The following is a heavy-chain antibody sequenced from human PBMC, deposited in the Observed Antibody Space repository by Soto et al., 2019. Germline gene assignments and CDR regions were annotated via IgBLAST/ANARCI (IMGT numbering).Heavy chain of an antibody. D-gene: IGHD2-21*02. V-gene: IGHV2-5*02. CDR2: IYWDDDK. J-gene: IGHJ6*02. Sequence: QITLKESGPPLVKPTQTLTLTCTFSGLSLSTTGVGVGWIRQPPGKALEWLALIYWDDDKRYSPSLKSRLTITKDTSKKQVVLTMTNMDPVDTATYYCVQSRCGGDCLQSYSSHSYYGLDVWGQGTTVTVSS. CDR1: GLSLSTTGVG. CDR3: VQSRCGGDCLQSYSSHSYYGLDV.